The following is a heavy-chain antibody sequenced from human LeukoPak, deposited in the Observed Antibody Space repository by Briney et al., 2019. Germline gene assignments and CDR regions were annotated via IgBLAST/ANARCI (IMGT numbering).Heavy chain of an antibody. V-gene: IGHV4-39*02. CDR1: GGSISSSSYY. J-gene: IGHJ4*02. CDR2: IYYSGST. CDR3: ARDGYNYGPFGY. Sequence: SETLSLTCTVSGGSISSSSYYWGWIRQPPGKGLEWIGSIYYSGSTYYNPSLKSRVTISVDTSKNQFSLKLSSVTAADTAVYYCARDGYNYGPFGYWGQGTLVTVSS. D-gene: IGHD5-24*01.